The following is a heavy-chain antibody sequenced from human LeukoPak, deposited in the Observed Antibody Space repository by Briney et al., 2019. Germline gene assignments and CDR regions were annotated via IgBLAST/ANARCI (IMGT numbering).Heavy chain of an antibody. CDR1: GFTFSSYA. CDR2: IVGSGGST. V-gene: IGHV3-23*01. D-gene: IGHD3-10*01. J-gene: IGHJ6*03. CDR3: AKTELVMNYYYYVDV. Sequence: GGSLRLSCAASGFTFSSYAMSWVRQAPGKGLEWVLGIVGSGGSTYYADSVKGRFTISRDNSKNTLYLQMNSLKAEDTAVYYCAKTELVMNYYYYVDVWGKGTTVTVSS.